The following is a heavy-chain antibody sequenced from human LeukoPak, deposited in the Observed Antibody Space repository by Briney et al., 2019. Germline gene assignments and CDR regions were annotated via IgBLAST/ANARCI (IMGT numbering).Heavy chain of an antibody. CDR1: GYTFTSYD. Sequence: ASVKVSCKASGYTFTSYDINWVRPATGQGLEWMGWMNPNSGNTGYAQKFQGRVTMTTDTSTSTAYMELRSLRSDDTAVYYCARVRPFDLDYWGQGTLVTVSS. D-gene: IGHD1-1*01. CDR2: MNPNSGNT. CDR3: ARVRPFDLDY. V-gene: IGHV1-8*01. J-gene: IGHJ4*02.